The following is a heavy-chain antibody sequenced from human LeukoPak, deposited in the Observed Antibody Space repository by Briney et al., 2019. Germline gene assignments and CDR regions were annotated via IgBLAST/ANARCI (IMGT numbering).Heavy chain of an antibody. Sequence: QPGGSLRLSCAASGFTFSSYAMHWVRQAPGKGLEWVAVISYDGSNKYYADSVKGRFTISRDNSKNTLYLQMNSLRAEDTAVYYCARDDEQLDYYFDYWGQGTLVTGSS. CDR3: ARDDEQLDYYFDY. CDR2: ISYDGSNK. D-gene: IGHD6-6*01. J-gene: IGHJ4*02. CDR1: GFTFSSYA. V-gene: IGHV3-30*04.